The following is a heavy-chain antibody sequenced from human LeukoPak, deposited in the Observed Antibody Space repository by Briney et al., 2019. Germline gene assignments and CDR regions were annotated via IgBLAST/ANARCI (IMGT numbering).Heavy chain of an antibody. Sequence: PSETLSPTCTVSGGSFSSGSYYWSWLRQPPGTGLEWIGYIYYSGSTNYNPSLKSRVTISVDTSKNQFSLKLSSVTAADTAVYYCARDSVGVPSWLDPWGQGTLVTVSS. CDR2: IYYSGST. CDR3: ARDSVGVPSWLDP. D-gene: IGHD3-10*01. V-gene: IGHV4-61*01. CDR1: GGSFSSGSYY. J-gene: IGHJ5*02.